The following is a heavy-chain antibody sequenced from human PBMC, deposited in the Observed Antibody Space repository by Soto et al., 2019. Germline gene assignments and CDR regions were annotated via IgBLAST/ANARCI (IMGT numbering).Heavy chain of an antibody. CDR1: GGSISSYY. J-gene: IGHJ4*02. Sequence: SETLSLTCTVSGGSISSYYWSWIRQPPGKGLEWIGYIYYSGSTNYNPSLKSRVTISVDTSKNQFSLKLSSVTAADTAVYYCARGPHVDFWSGVLDYWGQGTLVTVSS. V-gene: IGHV4-59*01. CDR3: ARGPHVDFWSGVLDY. D-gene: IGHD3-3*01. CDR2: IYYSGST.